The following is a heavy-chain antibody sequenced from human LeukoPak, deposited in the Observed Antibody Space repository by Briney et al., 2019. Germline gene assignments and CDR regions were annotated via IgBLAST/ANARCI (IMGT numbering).Heavy chain of an antibody. V-gene: IGHV3-7*05. CDR2: IKEDGSAK. CDR1: GFMFSSYW. J-gene: IGHJ6*02. CDR3: VMDMDV. Sequence: GGSLRLSCAASGFMFSSYWMNWVRQAPGKGLEWVANIKEDGSAKYYVDSVKGRSTISRDNAKNSLYLQMNSLRAEDTAVYYCVMDMDVWGQGTTVTVSS.